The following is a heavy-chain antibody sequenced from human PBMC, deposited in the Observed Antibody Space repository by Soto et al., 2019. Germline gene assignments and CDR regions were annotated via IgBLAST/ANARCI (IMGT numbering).Heavy chain of an antibody. CDR2: IHWNDDK. CDR3: AHTKDSSGFLTS. CDR1: GFSLSAYGVR. Sequence: QITLKESGPTLVKPTQTLTLTCSFSGFSLSAYGVRVIWFRQPPGETLEWLALIHWNDDKRYSPYLKSRVTITKDTSKNQVVLTLTNLDPLDTGTYFCAHTKDSSGFLTSWGQGILVTVSS. V-gene: IGHV2-5*01. J-gene: IGHJ5*02. D-gene: IGHD3-22*01.